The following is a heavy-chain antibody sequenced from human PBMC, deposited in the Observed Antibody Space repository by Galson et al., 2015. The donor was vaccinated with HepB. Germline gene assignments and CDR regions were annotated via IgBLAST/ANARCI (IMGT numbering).Heavy chain of an antibody. J-gene: IGHJ4*02. CDR1: SDSSSGYL. V-gene: IGHV4-34*01. CDR2: VSHNGDT. Sequence: TLSLTCAVSSDSSSGYLWSWIRQPPGKGLEWIGEVSHNGDTNYNPSLKSRVTISVDTSKNQFSLKLRSVTAADTAVYYCARGHYYDYSGRFYFDSWGQGTLVTVSS. D-gene: IGHD3-22*01. CDR3: ARGHYYDYSGRFYFDS.